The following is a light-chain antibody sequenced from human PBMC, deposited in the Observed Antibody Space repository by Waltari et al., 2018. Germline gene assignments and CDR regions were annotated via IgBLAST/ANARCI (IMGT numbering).Light chain of an antibody. CDR1: QSLSSSQ. V-gene: IGKV3-20*01. CDR2: GAS. J-gene: IGKJ4*02. CDR3: QQYGSSPTT. Sequence: EIALTQSPRTLSLSPGDRVTLSCRASQSLSSSQLAWYQQKPGQAPRLLIYGASIRTTGIPERFSGSGSGTDFTLTISRLVPEDFAVYYCQQYGSSPTTFGGGTKVEIK.